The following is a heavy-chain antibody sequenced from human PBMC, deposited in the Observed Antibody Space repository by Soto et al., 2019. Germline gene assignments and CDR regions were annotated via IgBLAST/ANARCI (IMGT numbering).Heavy chain of an antibody. CDR1: GFTFSSYW. CDR2: INSDGSST. CDR3: VRTSLVVAAATREDY. Sequence: GXSLRLSCAASGFTFSSYWMHWVVQAPGKGLVWVSRINSDGSSTSYADSVKGRFTISRDNAKNTLYLQMNSLRAQDTAVYYCVRTSLVVAAATREDYWGQGTLVTVSS. V-gene: IGHV3-74*01. D-gene: IGHD2-15*01. J-gene: IGHJ4*02.